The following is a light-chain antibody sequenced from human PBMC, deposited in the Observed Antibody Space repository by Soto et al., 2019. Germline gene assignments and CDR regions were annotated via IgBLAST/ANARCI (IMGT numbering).Light chain of an antibody. CDR1: QGVSSN. CDR3: QQYNDWPLT. CDR2: DAS. J-gene: IGKJ1*01. V-gene: IGKV3D-15*01. Sequence: EIVLTQSPGTLSLFPGEGATLSCWASQGVSSNSLAWYQHQPGQAPRLLIYDASKRATGIPDRFSGTGSGTEFTLTISSLQSEDFALYYCQQYNDWPLTFGQGTKVDIK.